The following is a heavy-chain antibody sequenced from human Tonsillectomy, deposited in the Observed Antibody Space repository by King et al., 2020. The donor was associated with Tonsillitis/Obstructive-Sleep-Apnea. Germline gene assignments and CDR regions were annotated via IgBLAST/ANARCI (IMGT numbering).Heavy chain of an antibody. CDR3: ARAVDYYYDIDV. V-gene: IGHV5-51*03. CDR1: GYSFTNYW. CDR2: IYPSDSDT. J-gene: IGHJ6*02. D-gene: IGHD2-15*01. Sequence: VQLVESGAEVKKPGESLKISCKGSGYSFTNYWIGWVRQMPGNGLEWMGIIYPSDSDTRYSPSFQGQVTISADRSITTAYLQWRSLKASDTAMYYCARAVDYYYDIDVWGQGTTVTVSS.